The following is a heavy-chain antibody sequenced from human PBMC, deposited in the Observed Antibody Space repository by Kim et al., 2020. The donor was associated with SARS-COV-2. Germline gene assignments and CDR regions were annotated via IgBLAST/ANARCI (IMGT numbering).Heavy chain of an antibody. V-gene: IGHV4-59*01. CDR3: ARDRRPHSIFGTSTPNYYGMDV. D-gene: IGHD3-3*02. Sequence: SETLSLTCTVSGGSISSYYWSWIRQPPGKGLEWIGYIYYSGSTNYNPSLKSRVTISVDTSKNQFSLKLSSVTAADTAVYYCARDRRPHSIFGTSTPNYYGMDVWGQGTTVTVSS. J-gene: IGHJ6*02. CDR1: GGSISSYY. CDR2: IYYSGST.